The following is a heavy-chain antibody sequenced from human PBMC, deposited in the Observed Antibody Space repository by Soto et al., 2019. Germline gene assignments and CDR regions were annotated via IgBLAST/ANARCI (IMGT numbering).Heavy chain of an antibody. CDR3: ARGQGWLDP. CDR2: IEDNGSEK. J-gene: IGHJ5*02. CDR1: GFAFSGYW. V-gene: IGHV3-7*01. Sequence: QLVESGGGLVQSGGSLRLTCAGSGFAFSGYWMSWVRQAPWKGLEWVASIEDNGSEKYYVDSVKGRFTISRDNAKNSLFLQMNSLGAEDTAVYYCARGQGWLDPWGQGTLVTVSS.